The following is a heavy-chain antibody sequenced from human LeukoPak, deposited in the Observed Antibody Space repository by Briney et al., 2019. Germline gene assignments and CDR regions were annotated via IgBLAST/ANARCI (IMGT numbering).Heavy chain of an antibody. CDR3: ARGGGDYNPFDY. D-gene: IGHD4-17*01. CDR2: IYSGGST. CDR1: GFTVSSNY. J-gene: IGHJ4*02. Sequence: AGSLRLSCAVSGFTVSSNYMSWVRQAPGKGLEWVSVIYSGGSTYYADSVRGRFTISRHNSMNTLYLQMNSLRGEDTAVYYCARGGGDYNPFDYWGQGTLVTVSS. V-gene: IGHV3-53*04.